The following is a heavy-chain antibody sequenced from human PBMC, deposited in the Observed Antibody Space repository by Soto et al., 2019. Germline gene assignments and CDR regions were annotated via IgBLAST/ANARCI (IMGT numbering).Heavy chain of an antibody. CDR3: ARAKTVVPAAYHH. J-gene: IGHJ5*02. D-gene: IGHD2-2*01. Sequence: ASVKVSCKASGVTFSSYAISWVRQAPLQVLEWMVGIIPIFGTANYEQKFQGRVTITADKSTSTAYMELSSMRSEDTAVYYCARAKTVVPAAYHHWGQGTMVTVSS. CDR2: IIPIFGTA. CDR1: GVTFSSYA. V-gene: IGHV1-69*06.